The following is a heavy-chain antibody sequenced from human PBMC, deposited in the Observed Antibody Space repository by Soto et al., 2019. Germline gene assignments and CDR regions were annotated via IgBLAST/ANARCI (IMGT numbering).Heavy chain of an antibody. D-gene: IGHD6-6*01. V-gene: IGHV1-3*01. J-gene: IGHJ6*03. Sequence: ASVKVSCKASGYTFTSYAMHWVRQAPGQRLEWMGWINAGNGNTKYSQKFQGRVTITRDTSASTAYMELSSLRSEDTAVYYCARFGSSSSDGSSPNYYYYYYMDVWGKGTTVTVSS. CDR3: ARFGSSSSDGSSPNYYYYYYMDV. CDR2: INAGNGNT. CDR1: GYTFTSYA.